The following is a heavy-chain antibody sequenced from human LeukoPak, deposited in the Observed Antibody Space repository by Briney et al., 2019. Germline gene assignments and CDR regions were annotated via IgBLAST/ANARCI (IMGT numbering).Heavy chain of an antibody. J-gene: IGHJ4*02. V-gene: IGHV1-2*02. CDR2: INPNSGGT. D-gene: IGHD3-3*01. Sequence: DSVKVSCKASGYTFTGYYMHWVRQAPGQGLEWMGWINPNSGGTNYAQKFQGRVTMTRDTSISTAYMELSRLRSDDTAVYYCARDPDLEWSTKTEFDYWGQGTLVTVSS. CDR3: ARDPDLEWSTKTEFDY. CDR1: GYTFTGYY.